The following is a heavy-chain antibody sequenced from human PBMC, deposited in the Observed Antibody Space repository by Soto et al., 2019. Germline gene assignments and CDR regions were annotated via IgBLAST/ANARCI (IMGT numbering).Heavy chain of an antibody. CDR3: AILSN. J-gene: IGHJ4*02. D-gene: IGHD6-6*01. V-gene: IGHV3-53*02. CDR1: GFTVSSNY. CDR2: IYSDGTT. Sequence: EVQLVETGGGLIQPGGSLRLSCAASGFTVSSNYMNWVRQAPGKGLEWVSIIYSDGTTSYADPVKGRFTISRDNFKNTLHLQMNSLRAEDTAVYYCAILSNWGQGTLVTVSS.